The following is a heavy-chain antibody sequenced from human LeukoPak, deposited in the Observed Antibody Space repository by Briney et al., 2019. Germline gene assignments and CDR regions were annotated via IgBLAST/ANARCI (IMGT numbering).Heavy chain of an antibody. CDR3: ARDPNGDYIGAFEF. D-gene: IGHD4-17*01. CDR2: ITSAGAP. Sequence: GGSLRLSCAASGFTFSNYAVMWVRQAPGQGLEWVSAITSAGAPRYADSVKGRFTISRNNSKNTLYLQMNSLRAEDTAQYFCARDPNGDYIGAFEFWGQGTGVTVSS. J-gene: IGHJ3*01. CDR1: GFTFSNYA. V-gene: IGHV3-23*01.